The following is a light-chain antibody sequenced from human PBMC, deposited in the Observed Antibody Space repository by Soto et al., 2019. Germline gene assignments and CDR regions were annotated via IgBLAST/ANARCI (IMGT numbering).Light chain of an antibody. CDR3: QDYGTSVPWT. CDR2: RGS. J-gene: IGKJ1*01. CDR1: QNIRGNE. V-gene: IGKV3-20*01. Sequence: EVVLTQSPGTLSLSPGERATLSCRASQNIRGNELAWYQQKPGQAPRLLIYRGSSRSTGIPDRFSGRGSGTGFTLAISSQQPEDLAEDYCQDYGTSVPWTFGHGI.